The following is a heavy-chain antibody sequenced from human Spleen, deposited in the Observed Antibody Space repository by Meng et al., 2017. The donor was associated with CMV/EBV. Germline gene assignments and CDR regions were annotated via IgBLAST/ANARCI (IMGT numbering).Heavy chain of an antibody. D-gene: IGHD5-24*01. CDR2: IRGSDGRT. J-gene: IGHJ6*02. CDR1: GFTFSGYA. CDR3: AKAHGYYYYYGMDV. V-gene: IGHV3-23*01. Sequence: GGSLRLSCTASGFTFSGYAMSWVRQAPGKGLEWVSSIRGSDGRTYYADSVKGRFTISRDNSKNTFYVQMNSLRAEDTAVYYCAKAHGYYYYYGMDVWGQGTTVTVSS.